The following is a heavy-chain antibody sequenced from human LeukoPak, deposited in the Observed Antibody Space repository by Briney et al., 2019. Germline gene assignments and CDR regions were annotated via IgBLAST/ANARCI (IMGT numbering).Heavy chain of an antibody. CDR2: IYYSGTT. CDR3: ARSGTYQYSSTSDY. D-gene: IGHD6-13*01. Sequence: SETLSPTCTVSGGSISSSSYYWGWIRQPPGKGLEWIGSIYYSGTTHYNPSLESRVTISVDTSKNQFSLKLASVIAADTAVYFCARSGTYQYSSTSDYWGQGTLVTVSS. J-gene: IGHJ4*02. CDR1: GGSISSSSYY. V-gene: IGHV4-39*07.